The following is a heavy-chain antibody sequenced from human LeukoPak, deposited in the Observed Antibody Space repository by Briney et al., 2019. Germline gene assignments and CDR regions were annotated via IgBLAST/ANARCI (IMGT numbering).Heavy chain of an antibody. V-gene: IGHV3-23*01. CDR2: ISGSGGTK. D-gene: IGHD5-12*01. Sequence: GGSLRLSCAASGFTFSSYAMSWVRQAPGKGLEWVSAISGSGGTKYYADSVKGRFTISRDNSKSTLYLQMNSLRAEDTAVYYCAKDGYSGYGYYFDYWGQGTLVTVSS. J-gene: IGHJ4*02. CDR1: GFTFSSYA. CDR3: AKDGYSGYGYYFDY.